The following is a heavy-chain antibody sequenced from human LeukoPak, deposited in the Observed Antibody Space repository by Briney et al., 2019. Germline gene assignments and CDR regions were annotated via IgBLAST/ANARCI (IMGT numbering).Heavy chain of an antibody. J-gene: IGHJ4*02. D-gene: IGHD6-13*01. CDR1: GGTFSSYA. Sequence: GASVKVSCKASGGTFSSYAISWVRQAPGQGLEWMGGIIPIFGTANYAQKSQGRVTITADESTSTAYMELSSLRSEDTAVYYCAREGSSWHLFDYWGQGTLVTVSS. CDR3: AREGSSWHLFDY. V-gene: IGHV1-69*01. CDR2: IIPIFGTA.